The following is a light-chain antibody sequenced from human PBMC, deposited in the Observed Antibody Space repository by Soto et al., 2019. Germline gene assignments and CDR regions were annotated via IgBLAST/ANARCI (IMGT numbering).Light chain of an antibody. J-gene: IGKJ2*01. CDR2: GAS. Sequence: EIVMTQSPATLSVSPGERATLSCRASQSVSSSLAWYQQKPGQAPRLLIYGASTRATGIPARFSGTGSGTEFTLTLSSLQSEDFAVYYCQQYNKWPPHTFGQGTKLEIK. CDR3: QQYNKWPPHT. CDR1: QSVSSS. V-gene: IGKV3-15*01.